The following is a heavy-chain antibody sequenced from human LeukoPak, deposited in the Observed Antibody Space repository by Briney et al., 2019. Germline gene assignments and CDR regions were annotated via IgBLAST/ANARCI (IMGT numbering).Heavy chain of an antibody. V-gene: IGHV1-69*05. D-gene: IGHD4-17*01. CDR3: ARNLRGFDY. Sequence: SVKVSCKASGYTFTGYYMHWVRQAPGQGLEWMGGIIPIFGTANYAQKFQGRVTITTDESTSTAYMELSSLRSEDTAVYYCARNLRGFDYWGQGTLVTVSS. J-gene: IGHJ4*02. CDR2: IIPIFGTA. CDR1: GYTFTGYY.